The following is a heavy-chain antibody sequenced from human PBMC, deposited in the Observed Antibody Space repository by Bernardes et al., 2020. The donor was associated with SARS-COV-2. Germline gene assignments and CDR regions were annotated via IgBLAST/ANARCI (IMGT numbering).Heavy chain of an antibody. CDR3: ARVESSGWYNWFDP. CDR2: VYSGDST. J-gene: IGHJ5*02. D-gene: IGHD6-19*01. CDR1: GFTVTNNY. Sequence: GSLRLSCAASGFTVTNNYMTWVRQAPGKGLECVSVVYSGDSTYYADSVKGRFTISRDGSKNTVFLQMNSLRAEDTAVYYCARVESSGWYNWFDPWGQGTLVTVSS. V-gene: IGHV3-66*01.